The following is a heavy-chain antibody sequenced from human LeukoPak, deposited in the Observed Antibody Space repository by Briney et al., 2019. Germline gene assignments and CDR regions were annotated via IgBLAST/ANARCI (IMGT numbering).Heavy chain of an antibody. J-gene: IGHJ4*02. D-gene: IGHD4-23*01. Sequence: GGSLRLSCAASGFTFSSYAMSWVRQAPGKGLECVSAIIGSGDSTYSADSVKGRFTISRANFKNTLYLQMNSQRAEDTAVYYCAKDRSAVVTSFDYWGQGTLVTVSS. V-gene: IGHV3-23*01. CDR1: GFTFSSYA. CDR3: AKDRSAVVTSFDY. CDR2: IIGSGDST.